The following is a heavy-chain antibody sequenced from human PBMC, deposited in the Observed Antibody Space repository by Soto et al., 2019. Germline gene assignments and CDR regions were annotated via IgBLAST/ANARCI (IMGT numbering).Heavy chain of an antibody. J-gene: IGHJ4*02. CDR3: ATVNYYDSSGYSPFDY. CDR1: GYTLTELS. V-gene: IGHV1-24*01. D-gene: IGHD3-22*01. Sequence: GASVKVSCKVSGYTLTELSMHWVRQAPGKGLEWMGGFDPEDGETIYAQKFQGRVTMTEDTSTDTAYMELSSLRSEDTAVYYCATVNYYDSSGYSPFDYWGQGTLVTVS. CDR2: FDPEDGET.